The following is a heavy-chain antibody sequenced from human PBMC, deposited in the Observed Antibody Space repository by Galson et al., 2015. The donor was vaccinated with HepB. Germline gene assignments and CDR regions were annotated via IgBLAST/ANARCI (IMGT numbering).Heavy chain of an antibody. Sequence: LSLTCTVSGGSISSGSYYWSWIRQPAGKGLEWIGRIYTSGSTNYNPSLKSRVTMSVDTSKNQFSLKLSSVTAADTAVYYCASGADCESAPKYCSSTSYPNWYFDLWGRGTLVTVSS. CDR3: ASGADCESAPKYCSSTSYPNWYFDL. J-gene: IGHJ2*01. CDR2: IYTSGST. CDR1: GGSISSGSYY. V-gene: IGHV4-61*02. D-gene: IGHD2-2*01.